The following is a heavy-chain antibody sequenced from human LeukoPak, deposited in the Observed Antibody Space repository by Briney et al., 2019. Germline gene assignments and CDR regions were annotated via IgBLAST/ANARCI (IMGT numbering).Heavy chain of an antibody. V-gene: IGHV1-2*02. J-gene: IGHJ4*02. CDR3: ARDLLGYIAAGY. Sequence: GASVKVSCKASGYTFTGYYMHWVRRAPGQGLEWMGWINPNSGGTNYAQKFQGRVTMTRDTSISTAYMELSRLRSDDTAVYYCARDLLGYIAAGYWGQGTLVTVSS. D-gene: IGHD6-6*01. CDR1: GYTFTGYY. CDR2: INPNSGGT.